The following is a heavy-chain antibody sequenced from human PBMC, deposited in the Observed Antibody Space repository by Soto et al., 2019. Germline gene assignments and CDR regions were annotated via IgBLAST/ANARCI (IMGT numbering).Heavy chain of an antibody. V-gene: IGHV1-69*13. Sequence: SVKVSCKASGGTFSSYAISWVRQAPGQGLEWMGGIIPIFGTANYAQKFQGRVTITADEATSTAYMELSSLRSEETAVYYCASENVLRFLEGLSHAAYYYYYYGMDVGGQGTTVTDSS. J-gene: IGHJ6*02. D-gene: IGHD3-3*01. CDR1: GGTFSSYA. CDR3: ASENVLRFLEGLSHAAYYYYYYGMDV. CDR2: IIPIFGTA.